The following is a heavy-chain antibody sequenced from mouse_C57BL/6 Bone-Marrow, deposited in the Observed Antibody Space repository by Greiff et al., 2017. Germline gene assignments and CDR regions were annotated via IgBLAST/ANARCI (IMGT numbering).Heavy chain of an antibody. J-gene: IGHJ3*01. D-gene: IGHD1-1*01. CDR2: INPYNGDT. CDR3: ARSVYYYGSSWGFAY. Sequence: EVQLQQSGPELVKPGDSVKISCKASGYSFTGYFMNWVMQSHGKSLEWIGRINPYNGDTFYNQKFKGKATLTVDKSSSTAHMELRSLTSEDSAVYDCARSVYYYGSSWGFAYWGQGTLVTVSA. V-gene: IGHV1-20*01. CDR1: GYSFTGYF.